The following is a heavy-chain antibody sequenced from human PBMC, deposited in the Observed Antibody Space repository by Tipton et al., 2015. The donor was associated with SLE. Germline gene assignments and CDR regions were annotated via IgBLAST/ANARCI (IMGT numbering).Heavy chain of an antibody. CDR3: ARDLGLYSSSWYEGFDP. CDR1: GGSVSSGSYY. Sequence: TLSLTCTVSGGSVSSGSYYWSWIRQPPGKGLEYIGYIYYSGSTNYNPSLKSRVTISVDTSKNQFSLKLSSVTAADTAVYYCARDLGLYSSSWYEGFDPWGQGTLVTVSS. V-gene: IGHV4-61*01. J-gene: IGHJ5*02. D-gene: IGHD6-13*01. CDR2: IYYSGST.